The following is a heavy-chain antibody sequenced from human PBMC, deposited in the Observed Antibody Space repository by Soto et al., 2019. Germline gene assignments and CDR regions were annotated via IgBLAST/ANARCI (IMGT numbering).Heavy chain of an antibody. CDR1: GYNFANFW. D-gene: IGHD2-8*02. J-gene: IGHJ3*02. CDR3: AAGYSTGLDAFDI. CDR2: IFPGDSDT. V-gene: IGHV5-51*01. Sequence: PGESLKISCYGSGYNFANFWIGWVRQMPGKGLEWMGMIFPGDSDTKNSPSLEGQITMSVDKSDSSAYLQWRSLKASDTAIYYCAAGYSTGLDAFDIWGQGTMVTVSS.